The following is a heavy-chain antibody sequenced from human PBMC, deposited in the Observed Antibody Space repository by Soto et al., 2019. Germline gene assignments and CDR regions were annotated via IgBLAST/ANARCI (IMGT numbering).Heavy chain of an antibody. CDR1: GFTFSSYW. J-gene: IGHJ6*02. CDR3: ARGSYSSGWYLRNYYYGMDF. CDR2: IKQDGSEK. D-gene: IGHD6-19*01. V-gene: IGHV3-7*03. Sequence: GGSLRLSCAASGFTFSSYWMSWVRQAPGKGLEWVANIKQDGSEKYYVDSVKGRFTISRDNAKNSLYLQMNSLRAEDTAVYYCARGSYSSGWYLRNYYYGMDFWGQGTTVTVSS.